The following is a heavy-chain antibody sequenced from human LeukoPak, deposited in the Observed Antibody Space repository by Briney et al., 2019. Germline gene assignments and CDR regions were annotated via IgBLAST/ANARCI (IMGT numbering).Heavy chain of an antibody. CDR1: GYTFTGYY. J-gene: IGHJ4*02. CDR3: ARSPYGGNSNFDY. Sequence: ASVKVSCKASGYTFTGYYMHWVRQAPGQGLEWTGWINPNSGGTNYAQKFQGRVTMTRDTSISTAYMELSRLRSDDTAVYYCARSPYGGNSNFDYWGQGTLVTVSS. CDR2: INPNSGGT. D-gene: IGHD4-23*01. V-gene: IGHV1-2*02.